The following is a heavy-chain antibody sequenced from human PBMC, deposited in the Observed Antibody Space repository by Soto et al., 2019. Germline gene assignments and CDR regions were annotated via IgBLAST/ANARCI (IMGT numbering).Heavy chain of an antibody. D-gene: IGHD3-10*01. J-gene: IGHJ5*01. Sequence: QVQFQESGPGLVKPSQTLSLTCTVSGASISSGDYYWSWVRQSPGKGLEWIGYIYYSGSTYYNSSLXRRVTISVDTSKNQFSLKVTSVTAADTAVYYCGRGSSGWFVSWGQGILVTVSS. V-gene: IGHV4-30-4*01. CDR3: GRGSSGWFVS. CDR2: IYYSGST. CDR1: GASISSGDYY.